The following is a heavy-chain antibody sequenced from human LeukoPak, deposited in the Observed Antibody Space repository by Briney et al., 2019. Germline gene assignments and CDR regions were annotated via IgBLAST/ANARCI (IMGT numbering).Heavy chain of an antibody. CDR3: ARVVGMMTGTTPYNGGELDY. Sequence: SETLSLTCAVYGGSFSGYYWSWIRQPPGKGLEWIGEINHSGSTNYNPSLKSRVTISVDTSKNQFSLKLSSVTAADTAVYYCARVVGMMTGTTPYNGGELDYWGQGTLVTVSS. CDR1: GGSFSGYY. V-gene: IGHV4-34*01. J-gene: IGHJ4*02. CDR2: INHSGST. D-gene: IGHD1-7*01.